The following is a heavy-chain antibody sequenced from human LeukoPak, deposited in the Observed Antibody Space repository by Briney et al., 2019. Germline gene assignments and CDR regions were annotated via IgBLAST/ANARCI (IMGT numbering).Heavy chain of an antibody. CDR2: IYHSGST. Sequence: SETLSLTCAVSGGSISSGGYSWSWIRQPPGKGLEWIGYIYHSGSTYYNPSLKSRVTISVDTSKNQFSLKLSSVTAADTAIYYCASGAKLGLAYYFDYWGQGTLVTVSS. CDR1: GGSISSGGYS. V-gene: IGHV4-30-2*01. J-gene: IGHJ4*02. CDR3: ASGAKLGLAYYFDY. D-gene: IGHD7-27*01.